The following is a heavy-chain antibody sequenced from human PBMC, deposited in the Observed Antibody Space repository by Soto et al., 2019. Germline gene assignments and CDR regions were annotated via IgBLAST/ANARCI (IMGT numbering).Heavy chain of an antibody. J-gene: IGHJ4*02. V-gene: IGHV1-69*08. D-gene: IGHD1-20*01. CDR3: ARDGALTGDGVDY. CDR1: GGTFSSYT. CDR2: IIPILGIA. Sequence: VQLMLSGAEVKEPGSSVKVSCKASGGTFSSYTISWVRQAPGQGLEWMGRIIPILGIANYAQKFQGRVTITADKSTSTAYMELSSLRSEDTAVYYCARDGALTGDGVDYWGQGTLVTVSS.